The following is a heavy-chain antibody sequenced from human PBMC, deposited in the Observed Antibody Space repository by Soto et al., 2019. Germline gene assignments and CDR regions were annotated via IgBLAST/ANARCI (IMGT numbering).Heavy chain of an antibody. D-gene: IGHD4-4*01. CDR2: INPNSGGT. CDR1: GYTFTGYY. CDR3: ARGDYSNYLLYYYYGMDV. V-gene: IGHV1-2*04. Sequence: GASVKVSCKASGYTFTGYYMHWVRQAPGQGLEWMGWINPNSGGTNYAQKFQGWVTMTRDTSISTAYMELSRLRSDDTAVYYCARGDYSNYLLYYYYGMDVWGQGTTVTVSS. J-gene: IGHJ6*02.